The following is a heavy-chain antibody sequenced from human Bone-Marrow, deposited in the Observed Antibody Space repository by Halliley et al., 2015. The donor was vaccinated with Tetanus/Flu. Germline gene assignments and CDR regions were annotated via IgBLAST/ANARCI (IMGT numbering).Heavy chain of an antibody. V-gene: IGHV4-59*01. CDR3: ARVRSTGDINWFDY. CDR2: IFYYGST. J-gene: IGHJ5*01. Sequence: EWIGYIFYYGSTNYNPPLRSRVSMLVDTSKNQFSLTLSSVTAADTAVYYCARVRSTGDINWFDYWGQGSLVTVSS. D-gene: IGHD5-12*01.